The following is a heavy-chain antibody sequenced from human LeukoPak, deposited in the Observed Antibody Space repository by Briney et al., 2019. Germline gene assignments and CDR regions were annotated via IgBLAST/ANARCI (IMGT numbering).Heavy chain of an antibody. CDR1: GFTFSDYA. D-gene: IGHD3-10*01. CDR2: IWYDGSNK. V-gene: IGHV3-33*01. Sequence: GTSLRLSCAVSGFTFSDYALHWVRQAPGKGLEWVAVIWYDGSNKYYAGSVKGRFTISRDTSENTLYLQMNSLRDEDTAVYYCARDQGPYNSYFDYWGQGTLVTVSS. J-gene: IGHJ4*02. CDR3: ARDQGPYNSYFDY.